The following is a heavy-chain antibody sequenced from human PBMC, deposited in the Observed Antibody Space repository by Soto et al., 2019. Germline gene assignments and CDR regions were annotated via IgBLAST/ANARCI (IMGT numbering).Heavy chain of an antibody. Sequence: QMQLQESGPGVVKPSETLSLTCTVSGASISTYYWTWIRQAPGKGLEWIGYLYYSGNTNYNPSLKSRVTMSVDTSKNPFYLALASATAADTAVYFWARGGSEGGLDVWGQGTTVAVSS. J-gene: IGHJ6*02. V-gene: IGHV4-59*01. CDR3: ARGGSEGGLDV. D-gene: IGHD3-10*01. CDR1: GASISTYY. CDR2: LYYSGNT.